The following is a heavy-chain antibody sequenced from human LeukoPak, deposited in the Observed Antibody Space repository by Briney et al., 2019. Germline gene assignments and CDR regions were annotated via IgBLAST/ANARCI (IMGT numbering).Heavy chain of an antibody. J-gene: IGHJ3*02. D-gene: IGHD4-17*01. CDR2: IWYDGSNK. Sequence: SGRSLRLSCAASGFTFSSYGMHWVRQAPGKGLEWVAVIWYDGSNKYYADSVKGRFTISRDNSKNTLYLQMNSLRAEDTAVYYCARDSAYGDYLGAFDIWGQGTMVTVSS. CDR3: ARDSAYGDYLGAFDI. V-gene: IGHV3-33*01. CDR1: GFTFSSYG.